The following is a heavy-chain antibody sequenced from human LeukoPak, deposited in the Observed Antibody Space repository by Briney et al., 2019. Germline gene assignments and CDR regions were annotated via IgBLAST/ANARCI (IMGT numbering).Heavy chain of an antibody. D-gene: IGHD2-8*01. V-gene: IGHV3-33*01. J-gene: IGHJ4*02. Sequence: PGTSLRLSCAPSGFTFRNYGMHWVRQAPGKGLEWVSGLWYDGRNKAYADSVKGRFTISRDNSENMLYLQMNSLRDEDTAVYYCARGLMTPSTYCDLWGERTLVTVSS. CDR3: ARGLMTPSTYCDL. CDR2: LWYDGRNK. CDR1: GFTFRNYG.